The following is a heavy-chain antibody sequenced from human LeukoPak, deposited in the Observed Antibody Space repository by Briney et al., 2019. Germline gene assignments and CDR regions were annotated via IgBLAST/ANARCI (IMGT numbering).Heavy chain of an antibody. CDR3: ARVRVTPYYYYYYMDV. CDR1: GSTFDDYG. D-gene: IGHD2-21*02. V-gene: IGHV3-20*04. Sequence: GGSLRLSCAASGSTFDDYGMSWVRQAPGKGLEWVSGINWNGGSTGYADSVKGRFTISRDNAKNSLYLQMNSLRAEDTALYYCARVRVTPYYYYYYMDVWGKGTTVTVSS. J-gene: IGHJ6*03. CDR2: INWNGGST.